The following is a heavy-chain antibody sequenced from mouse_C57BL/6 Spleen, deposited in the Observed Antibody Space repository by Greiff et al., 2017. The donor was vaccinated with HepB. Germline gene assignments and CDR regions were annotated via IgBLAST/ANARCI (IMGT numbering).Heavy chain of an antibody. J-gene: IGHJ1*03. CDR3: ARSEYYGSSSNWYFDV. V-gene: IGHV1-50*01. Sequence: QVQLKQPGAELVKPGASVKLSCKASGYTFTSYWMQWVKQRPGQGLEWIGEIDPSDSYTNYNQKFKGKATLTVDTSSSTAYMQLSSLTSEDSAVYYCARSEYYGSSSNWYFDVWGTGTTVTVSS. CDR1: GYTFTSYW. D-gene: IGHD1-1*01. CDR2: IDPSDSYT.